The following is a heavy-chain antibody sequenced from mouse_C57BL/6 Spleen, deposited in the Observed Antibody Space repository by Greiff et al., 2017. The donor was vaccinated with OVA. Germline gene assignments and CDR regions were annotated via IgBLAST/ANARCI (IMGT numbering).Heavy chain of an antibody. V-gene: IGHV1-15*01. Sequence: VHLVESGAELVRPGASVTLSCKASGYTFTDYEMHWVKQTPVHGLEWIGAIDPETGGTAYNQKFKGKAILTADKSSSTAYMELRSLTSEDSAVYYCTKNWDGFAYWGQGTLGTVSA. J-gene: IGHJ3*01. CDR1: GYTFTDYE. CDR2: IDPETGGT. D-gene: IGHD4-1*01. CDR3: TKNWDGFAY.